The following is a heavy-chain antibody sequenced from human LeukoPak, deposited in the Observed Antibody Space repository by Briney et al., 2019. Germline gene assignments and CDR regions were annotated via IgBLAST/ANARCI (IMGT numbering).Heavy chain of an antibody. J-gene: IGHJ4*02. CDR3: ARAVAYGIDTGYFDY. CDR2: IYHSGST. CDR1: GYSISSGYY. D-gene: IGHD2-8*02. V-gene: IGHV4-38-2*02. Sequence: PSETLSLTCTVSGYSISSGYYWGWIRQPPGKGLEWIGSIYHSGSTNYNPSFKSRVTISVDTSKNQFSLNLNSVTAADTAVYYCARAVAYGIDTGYFDYWGQGTLVTVSS.